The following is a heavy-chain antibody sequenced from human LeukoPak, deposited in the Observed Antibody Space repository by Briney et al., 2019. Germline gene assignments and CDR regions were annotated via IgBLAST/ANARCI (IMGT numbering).Heavy chain of an antibody. V-gene: IGHV3-23*01. CDR3: AKGNGYSYGRYYFDY. J-gene: IGHJ4*02. Sequence: GGSLRLSCAASGFTFSSYAMGWVRQAPGKGLEWVSAITASGGNTYYADSVKGRFTISRDNSKNTLYLQVNSLRAEDTAVYYCAKGNGYSYGRYYFDYWSQGTLVTVSS. CDR1: GFTFSSYA. CDR2: ITASGGNT. D-gene: IGHD5-18*01.